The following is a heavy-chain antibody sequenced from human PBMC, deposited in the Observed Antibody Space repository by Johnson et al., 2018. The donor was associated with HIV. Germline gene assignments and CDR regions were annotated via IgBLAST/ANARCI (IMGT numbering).Heavy chain of an antibody. Sequence: MQLVESGGDLVQPGGSLRLSCEASGFTFSSYWMSWVRQAPGKGLKWVANINEDGSAEYYVDSVEGRLTISRDNAKNSLYLQIDNLRAEDTAVYYCARDGVYSSPWDALDIWGHGTMVTVSS. J-gene: IGHJ3*02. CDR2: INEDGSAE. CDR1: GFTFSSYW. CDR3: ARDGVYSSPWDALDI. V-gene: IGHV3-7*05. D-gene: IGHD6-13*01.